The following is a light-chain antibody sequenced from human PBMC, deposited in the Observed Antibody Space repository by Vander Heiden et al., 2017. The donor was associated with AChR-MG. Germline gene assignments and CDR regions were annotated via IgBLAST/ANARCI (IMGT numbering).Light chain of an antibody. CDR2: GAS. CDR1: QGVSSN. V-gene: IGKV3-15*01. J-gene: IGKJ2*01. Sequence: EIVMTHSPVTLSVSPGERATLSCRASQGVSSNLAWYQQKPGQAPRLLIYGASTRATGIPARFSGSGSGTEFTLTISSLQSEDFALYYCQQYNNWHTFGQGTKLEIK. CDR3: QQYNNWHT.